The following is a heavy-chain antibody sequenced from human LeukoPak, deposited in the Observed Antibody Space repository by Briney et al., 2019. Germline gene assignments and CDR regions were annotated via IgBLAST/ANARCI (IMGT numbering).Heavy chain of an antibody. D-gene: IGHD6-13*01. Sequence: PSETLSLTCTVSGGSISSSSYYWGWIGQPPGKGLEGIGSIYYSGGSYCNPSLKCRVTISVDTSKNQFSLKLSSVAAADTAVYYCARLGDSSSSWAYFDYWGQGTLVTVSS. CDR2: IYYSGGS. J-gene: IGHJ4*02. CDR1: GGSISSSSYY. V-gene: IGHV4-39*01. CDR3: ARLGDSSSSWAYFDY.